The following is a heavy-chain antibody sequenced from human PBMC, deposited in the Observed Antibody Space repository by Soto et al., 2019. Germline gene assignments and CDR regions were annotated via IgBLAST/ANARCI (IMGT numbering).Heavy chain of an antibody. D-gene: IGHD5-12*01. CDR1: GSIFRSYG. CDR3: AKGAGRDSGYDYMLHY. CDR2: ISNDGSNI. Sequence: QVHLVESGGGVVQPGRSLRLSCVASGSIFRSYGMHWVRQAPGKGLEWMAVISNDGSNIHYADSVKGRFTISRDNSKNXLYLQLNSLRAEDTAVYYCAKGAGRDSGYDYMLHYWGQGTLVTVSS. J-gene: IGHJ4*02. V-gene: IGHV3-30*18.